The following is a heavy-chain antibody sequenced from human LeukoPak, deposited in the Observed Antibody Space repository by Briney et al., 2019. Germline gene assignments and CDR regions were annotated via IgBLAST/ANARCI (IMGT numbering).Heavy chain of an antibody. CDR2: IYYSGST. D-gene: IGHD3-9*01. V-gene: IGHV4-30-4*01. J-gene: IGHJ4*02. CDR3: ARELSYFDWYSFDY. Sequence: PSETLSLTCTVSGGSISSGDYYWSWIRQPPGKGLEWIGYIYYSGSTYYNPSLKSRVTISVDTSKNQFSLKLSSVTAADTAVYYCARELSYFDWYSFDYWGQGTLVTVSS. CDR1: GGSISSGDYY.